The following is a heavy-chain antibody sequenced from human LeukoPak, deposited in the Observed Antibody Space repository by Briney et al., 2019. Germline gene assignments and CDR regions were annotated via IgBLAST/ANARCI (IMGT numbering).Heavy chain of an antibody. CDR3: ASEYYYGSGSYYNVAY. Sequence: GGSLRLSCAASGFTFSSYAMSWVRQAPGKGLEWVSAISGSGGSTYYADSVKGRFTISRDNAKNSLYPQMNSLRAEDTAVYYCASEYYYGSGSYYNVAYWGQGTLVTVSS. CDR2: ISGSGGST. CDR1: GFTFSSYA. V-gene: IGHV3-23*01. D-gene: IGHD3-10*01. J-gene: IGHJ4*02.